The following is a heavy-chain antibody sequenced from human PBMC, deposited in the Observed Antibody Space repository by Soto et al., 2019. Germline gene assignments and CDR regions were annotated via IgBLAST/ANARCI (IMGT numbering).Heavy chain of an antibody. CDR3: ARESSQNWFDP. J-gene: IGHJ5*02. CDR1: GFTFSSYG. Sequence: GGSLRLSCAASGFTFSSYGMHWVRQAPGEGLEWVAVIWYDGSNKYYADSVKGRFTISRDNSKNTLYLQMNSLRAEDTAVYYCARESSQNWFDPWGQGTLVTVSS. CDR2: IWYDGSNK. D-gene: IGHD2-15*01. V-gene: IGHV3-33*01.